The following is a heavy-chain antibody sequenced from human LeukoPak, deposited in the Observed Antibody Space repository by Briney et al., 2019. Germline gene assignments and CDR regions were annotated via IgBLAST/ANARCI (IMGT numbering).Heavy chain of an antibody. CDR2: IYHSGST. D-gene: IGHD3-10*01. CDR3: ARGYGSGSYYGYFDY. V-gene: IGHV4-59*12. J-gene: IGHJ4*02. CDR1: GGSISSYY. Sequence: PSETLSLTCTVSGGSISSYYWSWIRQPPGKGLEWIGSIYHSGSTNYNPSLKSRVTISVDKSKNQFSLKLSSVTAADTAVYYCARGYGSGSYYGYFDYWGQGTLVTVSS.